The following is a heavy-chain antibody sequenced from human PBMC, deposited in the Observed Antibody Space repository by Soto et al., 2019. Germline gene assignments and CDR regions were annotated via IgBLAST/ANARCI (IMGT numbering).Heavy chain of an antibody. Sequence: GGSLRLSCAASGFTFSSYAMSWVRQAPGKGLEWVSAISGSGGSTYYADSVKGRFTISRDNSKNTLYLQMNSLRAEDTAVYYREKEPKDIVVVPAAPRDYWGQGPLVTVSS. CDR2: ISGSGGST. CDR1: GFTFSSYA. D-gene: IGHD2-2*01. CDR3: EKEPKDIVVVPAAPRDY. V-gene: IGHV3-23*01. J-gene: IGHJ4*02.